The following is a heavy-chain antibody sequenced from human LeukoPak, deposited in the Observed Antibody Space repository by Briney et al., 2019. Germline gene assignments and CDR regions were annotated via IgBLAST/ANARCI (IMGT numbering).Heavy chain of an antibody. D-gene: IGHD3-9*01. CDR1: GFTFSSYS. J-gene: IGHJ3*02. V-gene: IGHV3-48*04. Sequence: PGGSLRLSCAASGFTFSSYSMNWVRQAPGKGLEWVSYISSSGSTIYYADSVKGRFTISRDNAKNSLYLQMNSLRAEDTAVYYCARDRDDILTGYLDAFDIWGQGTMVTVSS. CDR3: ARDRDDILTGYLDAFDI. CDR2: ISSSGSTI.